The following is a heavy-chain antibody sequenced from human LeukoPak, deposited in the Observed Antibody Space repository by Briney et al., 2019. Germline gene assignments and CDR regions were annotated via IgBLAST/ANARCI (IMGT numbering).Heavy chain of an antibody. V-gene: IGHV4-4*02. D-gene: IGHD2/OR15-2a*01. CDR1: XNW. CDR2: IYHSGST. Sequence: XNWXXWVRPPPGXGLEXXXXIYHSGSTNYNPSLNTRVTISVDKSKNQFSLKLSSVTAADTAVYYCARETVMTVPEWIMDVWGKGTTVTVSS. CDR3: ARETVMTVPEWIMDV. J-gene: IGHJ6*04.